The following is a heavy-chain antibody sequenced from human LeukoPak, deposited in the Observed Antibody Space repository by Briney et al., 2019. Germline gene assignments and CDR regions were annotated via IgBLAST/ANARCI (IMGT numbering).Heavy chain of an antibody. CDR1: GGSISSYY. D-gene: IGHD2-15*01. V-gene: IGHV4-59*01. CDR2: IYYSGST. J-gene: IGHJ6*03. Sequence: SETLSLTCTVSGGSISSYYWSWIRQSPGKGLEWIGYIYYSGSTNYNPSLKSRVTISVDTSKNQFSLKLSSVTAADTAVYYCARSVEGYCRGGSCYNYYYYMDVWGKGTTVTVSS. CDR3: ARSVEGYCRGGSCYNYYYYMDV.